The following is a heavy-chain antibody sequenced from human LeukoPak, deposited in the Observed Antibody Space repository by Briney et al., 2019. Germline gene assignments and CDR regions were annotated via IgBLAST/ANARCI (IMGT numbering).Heavy chain of an antibody. V-gene: IGHV3-23*01. CDR1: GFTHSSYA. D-gene: IGHD3-22*01. CDR2: SSGSGGST. Sequence: GGSLRLSCAASGFTHSSYAMSLVRQASGKRLEWVSASSGSGGSTYYADSVKGRFTISRDNSKNTLYLQMNSLRAEDTAVYYCAKVTQSGLPLYYFDYWGQGTLVTVSS. J-gene: IGHJ4*02. CDR3: AKVTQSGLPLYYFDY.